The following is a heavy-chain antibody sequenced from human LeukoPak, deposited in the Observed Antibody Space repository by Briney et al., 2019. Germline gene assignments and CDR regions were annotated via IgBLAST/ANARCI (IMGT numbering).Heavy chain of an antibody. D-gene: IGHD1-26*01. J-gene: IGHJ4*02. CDR3: TRSRIVGAYDY. V-gene: IGHV3-49*04. CDR1: GFTFVHYG. Sequence: PGGSLRLSCAASGFTFVHYGFHWVRQAPGKGLEWVGFIRSKAYGGTTEYAASVKGRFTISRDDSKSIAYLQMNSLKTEDTAVYYCTRSRIVGAYDYWGQGTLVTVSS. CDR2: IRSKAYGGTT.